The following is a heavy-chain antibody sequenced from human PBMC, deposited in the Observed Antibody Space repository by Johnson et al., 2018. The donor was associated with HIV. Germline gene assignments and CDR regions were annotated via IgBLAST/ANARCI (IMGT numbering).Heavy chain of an antibody. Sequence: QVQLVESGGGVVQPGRSLRLSCAASGFTFSSYAMHWVRQAPGKGLEWVAVISYDGSNKYYEDSVKGRFTISRNDSKNTLYLQMNSLRAADTALYYCARPHSFQYQHAFDIWGQGTKVTVSS. CDR2: ISYDGSNK. CDR3: ARPHSFQYQHAFDI. D-gene: IGHD1-26*01. J-gene: IGHJ3*02. CDR1: GFTFSSYA. V-gene: IGHV3-30*14.